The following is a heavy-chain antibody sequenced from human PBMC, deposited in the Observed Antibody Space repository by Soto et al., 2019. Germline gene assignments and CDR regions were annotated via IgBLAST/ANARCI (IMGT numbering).Heavy chain of an antibody. CDR2: IKSNGSGT. V-gene: IGHV3-74*01. Sequence: EVQLVESGGGLVQPGESLTLSCAASGFPFSSYWMHWVRQAPGKGLVWVSRIKSNGSGTYYADSVQDRVTISRDNARNQRCLQMNSLRGEETAVYFCAGGAGERYDGNGYLGRHWGEGTLVTVAS. J-gene: IGHJ4*02. D-gene: IGHD3-22*01. CDR1: GFPFSSYW. CDR3: AGGAGERYDGNGYLGRH.